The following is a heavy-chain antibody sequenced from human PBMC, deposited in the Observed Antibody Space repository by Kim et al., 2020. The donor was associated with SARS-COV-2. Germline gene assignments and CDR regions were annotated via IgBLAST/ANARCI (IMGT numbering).Heavy chain of an antibody. Sequence: TLSLTCAVSGGSISSSNWWSWVRQPPGKGLERIVAIYHSGSTNYNPSLKSRVTISVDKSKNQFSLKLSSVTAADTAVYYCARSDRGLRFPGIYHYYGMDVWGQGTTVTVSS. CDR1: GGSISSSNW. J-gene: IGHJ6*02. D-gene: IGHD4-17*01. CDR2: IYHSGST. V-gene: IGHV4-4*02. CDR3: ARSDRGLRFPGIYHYYGMDV.